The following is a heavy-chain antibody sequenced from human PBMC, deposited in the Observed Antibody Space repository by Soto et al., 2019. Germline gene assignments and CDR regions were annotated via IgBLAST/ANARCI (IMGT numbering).Heavy chain of an antibody. Sequence: EVQLVESGGGLVKPGGSLRLSCAASGFTFSSYSMNWVRQAPGKGLEWVSSISSSRSYIYYADSVKGRFTISRDNAKNSLYLQMNSLRAEDTAVYYCARGPEPYAIDYWGQGTLVTVSS. CDR1: GFTFSSYS. V-gene: IGHV3-21*01. CDR3: ARGPEPYAIDY. J-gene: IGHJ4*02. D-gene: IGHD2-8*01. CDR2: ISSSRSYI.